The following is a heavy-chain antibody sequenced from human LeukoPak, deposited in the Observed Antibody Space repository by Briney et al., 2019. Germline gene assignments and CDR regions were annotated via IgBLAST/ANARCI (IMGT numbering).Heavy chain of an antibody. V-gene: IGHV3-7*01. D-gene: IGHD2/OR15-2a*01. CDR3: ARLLYGGLFDY. CDR2: IKKDGSDK. CDR1: GFSFSSYW. Sequence: PGRSLRLSCAASGFSFSSYWMSWVRQAPGKGLEWVANIKKDGSDKYYVDSVKGRFTISRDNAKNSLDLQMNSLRAEDTAVYYCARLLYGGLFDYWGQGTLVTVSS. J-gene: IGHJ4*02.